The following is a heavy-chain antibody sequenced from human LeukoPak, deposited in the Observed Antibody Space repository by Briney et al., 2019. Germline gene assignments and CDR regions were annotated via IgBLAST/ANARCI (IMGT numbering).Heavy chain of an antibody. CDR3: ARGRGCSSTSCHFGMDV. CDR2: IIPILGIA. V-gene: IGHV1-69*04. CDR1: GGTFSSYA. Sequence: GSSVKVSCKASGGTFSSYAISWVRQAPGQGLEWMGRIIPILGIANYAQKFQGRVTITADKSTSTAYMELSSLRSEDTAVYYCARGRGCSSTSCHFGMDVWGQGTTVTVSS. D-gene: IGHD2-2*01. J-gene: IGHJ6*02.